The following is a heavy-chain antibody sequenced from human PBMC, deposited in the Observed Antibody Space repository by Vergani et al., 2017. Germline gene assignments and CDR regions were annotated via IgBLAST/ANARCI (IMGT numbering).Heavy chain of an antibody. J-gene: IGHJ2*01. CDR1: GGSISRGDYY. D-gene: IGHD3-22*01. V-gene: IGHV4-30-4*08. CDR3: ASGDYYDSTGPGWYFDL. Sequence: QVQLQESGPGLVKPSQTLYLTCTVSGGSISRGDYYWTWIRQPPGKGLEWSGYIYYSGSTYYNPSLKGRVTISVNTSKNQFSLKLGSVTAADTAVYYCASGDYYDSTGPGWYFDLWGRGTLVTVSS. CDR2: IYYSGST.